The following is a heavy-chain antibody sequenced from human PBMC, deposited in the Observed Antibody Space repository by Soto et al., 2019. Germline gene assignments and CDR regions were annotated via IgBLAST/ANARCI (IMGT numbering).Heavy chain of an antibody. Sequence: PSQTLSLTCVISGDSVSSNSAAWNWIRQSPSRGLEWLGRTYYRSKWYNDYAVSVKSRITINPDTSKNQFSLQLNSVTPEDTAVYYSARVAVTATTGWDPRRFGSFDPWGQGNLVAVYS. V-gene: IGHV6-1*01. CDR1: GDSVSSNSAA. CDR2: TYYRSKWYN. CDR3: ARVAVTATTGWDPRRFGSFDP. D-gene: IGHD4-17*01. J-gene: IGHJ5*02.